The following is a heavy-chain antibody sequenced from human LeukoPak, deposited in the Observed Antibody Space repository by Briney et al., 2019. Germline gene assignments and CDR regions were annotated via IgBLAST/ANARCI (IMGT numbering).Heavy chain of an antibody. D-gene: IGHD2-2*01. CDR1: GYTFTGYY. CDR2: INPNSGGT. J-gene: IGHJ4*02. Sequence: ASVKVSCKASGYTFTGYYMHWVRQAPGQGLEWMGWINPNSGGTNYAQKFQGRVTMTRDTSISTAYMELSRLRSDDTAVYYCARVAPYCSSTSCRTAFWDYWGQGTLVTVSS. CDR3: ARVAPYCSSTSCRTAFWDY. V-gene: IGHV1-2*02.